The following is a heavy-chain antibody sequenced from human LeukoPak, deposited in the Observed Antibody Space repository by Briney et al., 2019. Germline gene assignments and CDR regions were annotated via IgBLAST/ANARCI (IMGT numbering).Heavy chain of an antibody. CDR1: GGTFTSYA. V-gene: IGHV1-69*01. Sequence: ASVKVSCKASGGTFTSYAISWVRQAPGQGLEWMGGIIPIFGTANYAQKFQGRVTITADESTSTAYMELSSLRSEDTAVYYCARDVFRGGSCCGFDPWGQGTLVTVPS. J-gene: IGHJ5*02. CDR2: IIPIFGTA. D-gene: IGHD2-15*01. CDR3: ARDVFRGGSCCGFDP.